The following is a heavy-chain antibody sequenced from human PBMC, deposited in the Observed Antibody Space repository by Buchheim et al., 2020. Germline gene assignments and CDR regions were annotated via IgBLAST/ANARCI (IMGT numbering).Heavy chain of an antibody. Sequence: EVQLLESGGGLVQPGGSLRLSCAASGFTFSSYAMTWVRQAPGKGLEWVSAITGSSASTYYADSVRDRFTIYRDDSQNTLYLQMNNLRAEDTAVYYCAKRTTSGTGGYFDYWGQGTL. J-gene: IGHJ4*02. CDR2: ITGSSAST. CDR1: GFTFSSYA. V-gene: IGHV3-23*01. D-gene: IGHD4-17*01. CDR3: AKRTTSGTGGYFDY.